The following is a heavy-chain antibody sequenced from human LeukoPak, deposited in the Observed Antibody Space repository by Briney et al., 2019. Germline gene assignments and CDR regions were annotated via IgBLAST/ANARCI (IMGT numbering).Heavy chain of an antibody. J-gene: IGHJ4*02. CDR3: AKDHNSCRGVSCLLHQD. V-gene: IGHV3-23*01. D-gene: IGHD2-15*01. CDR2: ISIGGGST. Sequence: QPGGSLRLSCAASGFTFSSYAMTWVRQAPGKGLEWVSAISIGGGSTWYADSLEGRFTISRDNSKNTLYLQMDSLRADDTATYYCAKDHNSCRGVSCLLHQDWSQGTLVTVSS. CDR1: GFTFSSYA.